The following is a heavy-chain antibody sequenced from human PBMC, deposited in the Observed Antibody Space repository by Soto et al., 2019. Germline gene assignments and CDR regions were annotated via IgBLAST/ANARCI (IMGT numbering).Heavy chain of an antibody. CDR1: GFTVTDIY. Sequence: EVQLVESGGGLVQPGGSLRLSCVASGFTVTDIYMNWVRQAPGKGLEWVSVIYKDFTDYADFVRGRFSVSTDTSKNALSLQLDNRRAEDTAVYYCAREPRYCSGGSCSIMGDAFDIWGQGAMVTVSS. D-gene: IGHD2-15*01. V-gene: IGHV3-66*01. J-gene: IGHJ3*02. CDR2: IYKDFT. CDR3: AREPRYCSGGSCSIMGDAFDI.